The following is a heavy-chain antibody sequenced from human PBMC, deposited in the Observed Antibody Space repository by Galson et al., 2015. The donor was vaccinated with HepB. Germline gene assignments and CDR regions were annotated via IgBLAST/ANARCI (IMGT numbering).Heavy chain of an antibody. J-gene: IGHJ6*03. CDR1: GYTFTSYG. V-gene: IGHV1-18*01. CDR3: ARTYYDILTGYSWPFYYYYYMDV. CDR2: ISAYNGNT. Sequence: SVKVSCKASGYTFTSYGISWVRQAPGQGLEWMGWISAYNGNTNYAQKLQGRVTMTTDTSTSTAYMELRSLRSDDTAVYYCARTYYDILTGYSWPFYYYYYMDVWGNGTTVTVSS. D-gene: IGHD3-9*01.